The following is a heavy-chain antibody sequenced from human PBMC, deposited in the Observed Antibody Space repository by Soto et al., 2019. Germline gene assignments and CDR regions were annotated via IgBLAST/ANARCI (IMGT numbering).Heavy chain of an antibody. CDR2: FDPEDGET. CDR1: GYTLTELS. Sequence: ASVKVSCKVSGYTLTELSMHWVRRAPGKGLEWMGGFDPEDGETIYAQKFQGRVTMTEDTSTDTAYMELSSLRSEDTAVYYCATGLSRITIFGVVINFDYWGQGTLVTVSS. D-gene: IGHD3-3*01. V-gene: IGHV1-24*01. CDR3: ATGLSRITIFGVVINFDY. J-gene: IGHJ4*02.